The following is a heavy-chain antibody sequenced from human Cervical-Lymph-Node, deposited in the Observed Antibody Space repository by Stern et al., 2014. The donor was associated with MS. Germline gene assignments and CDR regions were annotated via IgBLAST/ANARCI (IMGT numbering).Heavy chain of an antibody. CDR3: ANNIVATQDFDY. CDR2: ISGSGGST. CDR1: GFTFSSYA. J-gene: IGHJ4*02. V-gene: IGHV3-23*04. D-gene: IGHD5-12*01. Sequence: EVQLVESGGGLVQPGGSLRLSCAASGFTFSSYAMSWVRQAPGKGLEWLTAISGSGGSTYYADSVKGRFTTSRDNSKNTLYLQMTSLRAEDTAVYYCANNIVATQDFDYWGQGTLVTVSS.